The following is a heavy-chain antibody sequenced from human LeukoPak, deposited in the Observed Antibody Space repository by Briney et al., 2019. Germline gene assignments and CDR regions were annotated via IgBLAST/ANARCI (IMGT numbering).Heavy chain of an antibody. Sequence: GESLKISCQGSGYTFTNYWIGWVRQMPGKGLEWMGVIYPGDSHTKYSPSFEGQVTISADKSISTVYLQWSSLKASDSAMYYCARHSYTSSCTVSTCYRWYDPWGQGTLVTVSS. CDR2: IYPGDSHT. CDR1: GYTFTNYW. V-gene: IGHV5-51*01. J-gene: IGHJ5*02. D-gene: IGHD2-8*02. CDR3: ARHSYTSSCTVSTCYRWYDP.